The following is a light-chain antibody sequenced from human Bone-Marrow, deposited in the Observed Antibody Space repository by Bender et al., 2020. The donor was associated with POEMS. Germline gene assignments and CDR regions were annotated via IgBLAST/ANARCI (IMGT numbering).Light chain of an antibody. Sequence: QSVLTQPPSASGTPGQSVIISCSGTDSNFGGNKVNWYQPLPGTAPRLVVYSNYPRPSRVPARVSGSKSGTSASLAISGIQSEDEGDYYCSSWDDSPSGWVFGGGTKLTVL. CDR1: DSNFGGNK. J-gene: IGLJ3*02. CDR2: SNY. CDR3: SSWDDSPSGWV. V-gene: IGLV1-44*01.